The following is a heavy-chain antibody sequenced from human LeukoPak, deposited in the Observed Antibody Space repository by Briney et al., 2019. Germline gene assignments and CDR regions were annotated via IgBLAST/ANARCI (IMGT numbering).Heavy chain of an antibody. J-gene: IGHJ4*02. V-gene: IGHV4-34*01. Sequence: WSWIRQPPGKGLEWIGEINHSGTTNYNPSLESRVTISVDTSKNQFSLKLSSMTAADTAVYYCARGGSYPTSNDYWGQGTLVTVSS. CDR3: ARGGSYPTSNDY. CDR2: INHSGTT. D-gene: IGHD1-26*01.